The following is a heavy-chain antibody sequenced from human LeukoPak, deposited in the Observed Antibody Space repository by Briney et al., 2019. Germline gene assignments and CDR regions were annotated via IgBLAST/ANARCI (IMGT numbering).Heavy chain of an antibody. V-gene: IGHV1-46*01. J-gene: IGHJ5*02. CDR2: VNPSGGST. CDR3: ARDSTVTTFRGCVDP. CDR1: GYTFSNYY. D-gene: IGHD4-17*01. Sequence: ASVKVSCKASGYTFSNYYVHWVRQAPGQGLEWMGVVNPSGGSTNYAQKFQGRVTMTRDTSTSTVYMEMSSLRSEDTAVYYCARDSTVTTFRGCVDPWGQGTLVTVSS.